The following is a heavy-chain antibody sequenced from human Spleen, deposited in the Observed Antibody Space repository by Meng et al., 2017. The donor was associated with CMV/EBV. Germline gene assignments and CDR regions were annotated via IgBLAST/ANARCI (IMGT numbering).Heavy chain of an antibody. CDR2: IKQDGSEK. CDR3: AKDGQSYNSARPLDY. CDR1: GFTFSSYW. Sequence: GESLKISCAASGFTFSSYWMSWVRQAPGKGLEWVANIKQDGSEKYYVDSVKGRFTISRDNSNNMLYLQMNSLRVEDTAVYYCAKDGQSYNSARPLDYWGQGTLVTVSS. V-gene: IGHV3-7*01. J-gene: IGHJ4*02. D-gene: IGHD6-19*01.